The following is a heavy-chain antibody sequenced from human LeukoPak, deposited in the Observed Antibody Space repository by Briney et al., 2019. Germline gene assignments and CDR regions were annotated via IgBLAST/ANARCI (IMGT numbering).Heavy chain of an antibody. J-gene: IGHJ3*02. CDR1: GGSISSGSYY. V-gene: IGHV4-61*02. CDR2: IYTSGST. CDR3: ARERDAVEDIVVVPAANDAFDI. D-gene: IGHD2-2*01. Sequence: SETLSLTCTVSGGSISSGSYYWSWIRQPAGKGLEWIGRIYTSGSTNYNPSLKSRVTISVDTSKNQFSLKLSPVTAADTAVYYCARERDAVEDIVVVPAANDAFDIWGQGTMVTVSS.